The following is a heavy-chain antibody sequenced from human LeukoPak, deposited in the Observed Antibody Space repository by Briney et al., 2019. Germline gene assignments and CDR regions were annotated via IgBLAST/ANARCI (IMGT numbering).Heavy chain of an antibody. Sequence: GGSLRLSCAASGFTVSSNYMSWVRQAPGKGLEWVAVISYDGSNKYYADSVKGRFTISRDNSKNTLYLQMNSLRAEDTAVYYCARESIDYWGQGTLVTVSS. CDR3: ARESIDY. J-gene: IGHJ4*02. V-gene: IGHV3-30-3*01. CDR2: ISYDGSNK. CDR1: GFTVSSNY.